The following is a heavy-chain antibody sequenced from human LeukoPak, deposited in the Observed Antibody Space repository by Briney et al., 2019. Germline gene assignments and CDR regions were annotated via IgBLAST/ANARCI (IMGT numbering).Heavy chain of an antibody. Sequence: RGSLRLSCAASGFTFSSYAMHWVRQAPGKGLEWVAVISYDGSNKYYADSVKGRFTISRDNSKNTLYLQMNSLRAEDTAVYYCARWTCSSTSCYASWFDPWGQGTLVTVSS. CDR1: GFTFSSYA. V-gene: IGHV3-30*04. D-gene: IGHD2-2*01. CDR3: ARWTCSSTSCYASWFDP. CDR2: ISYDGSNK. J-gene: IGHJ5*02.